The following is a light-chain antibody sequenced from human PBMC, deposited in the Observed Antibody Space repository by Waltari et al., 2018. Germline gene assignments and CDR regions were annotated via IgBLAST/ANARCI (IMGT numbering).Light chain of an antibody. V-gene: IGKV1-5*03. CDR3: HQYNSYSTWT. Sequence: DIQMTQSPSTLSASVGDRVSITCWASQTIGTSLAWYQQKPGRPPKLLIYKTSRLDSGVPSRFSGSGSGTEFTLTISSLQPDDFATYYCHQYNSYSTWTFGQGTKVEIK. CDR2: KTS. J-gene: IGKJ1*01. CDR1: QTIGTS.